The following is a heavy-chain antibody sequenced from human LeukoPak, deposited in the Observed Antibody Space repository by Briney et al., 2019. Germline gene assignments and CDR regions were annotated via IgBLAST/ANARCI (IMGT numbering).Heavy chain of an antibody. V-gene: IGHV4-59*12. J-gene: IGHJ4*02. CDR1: GGSISSYY. D-gene: IGHD6-19*01. CDR3: ARTIKQWLVSAFDY. CDR2: IYYSGST. Sequence: SETLSLTCTVSGGSISSYYWSWIRQPPGKGLEWIGYIYYSGSTNYNPSLKSRVTISVDTSKNQFSLKLSSVTAADTAVYYCARTIKQWLVSAFDYWGQGTLVTVSS.